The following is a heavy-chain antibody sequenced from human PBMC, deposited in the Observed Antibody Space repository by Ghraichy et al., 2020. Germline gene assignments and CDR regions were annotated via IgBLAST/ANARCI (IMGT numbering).Heavy chain of an antibody. CDR2: IYYSGST. Sequence: SCTVSGGSISSRSYYWGWIRQPPGRGLEWIASIYYSGSTYYNPSLKSRVTISVDTSKNQFSLKLSSVTAADTAVYYCARHVSSGWDLFDYWGQGTLVTVSS. D-gene: IGHD6-19*01. CDR1: GGSISSRSYY. J-gene: IGHJ4*02. V-gene: IGHV4-39*01. CDR3: ARHVSSGWDLFDY.